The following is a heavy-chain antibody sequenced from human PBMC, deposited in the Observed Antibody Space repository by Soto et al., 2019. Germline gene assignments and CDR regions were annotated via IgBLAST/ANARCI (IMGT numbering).Heavy chain of an antibody. CDR3: ARGHVMVVAGSTFDY. D-gene: IGHD6-19*01. Sequence: SEALALTCTVSCYSISSGSYCGWFRDPPGKGPEWIASVYHGGTTFYNPSLKSRITISVATSHNQFSLNLRSVTAADTAVYYCARGHVMVVAGSTFDYWGHGTLVTVSS. CDR2: VYHGGTT. J-gene: IGHJ4*01. V-gene: IGHV4-38-2*02. CDR1: CYSISSGSY.